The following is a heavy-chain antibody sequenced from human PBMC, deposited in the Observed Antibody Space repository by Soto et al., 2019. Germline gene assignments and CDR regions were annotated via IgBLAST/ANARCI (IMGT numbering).Heavy chain of an antibody. Sequence: WASVKVSCKASGYTFTGYYMHWVRQAPGQGLEWMGWINPNSGGTNYAQKFQGRVTMTRDTSISTAYMELSRLRSDDTAVYYCARGSPNPRKNWFDPWGQGTLVTVSS. CDR2: INPNSGGT. V-gene: IGHV1-2*02. D-gene: IGHD3-10*01. CDR1: GYTFTGYY. CDR3: ARGSPNPRKNWFDP. J-gene: IGHJ5*02.